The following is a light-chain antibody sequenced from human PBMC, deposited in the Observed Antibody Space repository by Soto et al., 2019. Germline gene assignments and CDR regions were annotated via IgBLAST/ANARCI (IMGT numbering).Light chain of an antibody. CDR2: GAS. J-gene: IGKJ3*01. V-gene: IGKV3-20*01. Sequence: EVVLTQSPVTLSLSPGERATLSCRASQRVSSPYLAWYQQKPGQPSRLLIYGASSRATDIPDRFIGSGSGTEFTLTIARLAPEDFEMYYCQQYGSSPFTFGPGTNVDI. CDR1: QRVSSPY. CDR3: QQYGSSPFT.